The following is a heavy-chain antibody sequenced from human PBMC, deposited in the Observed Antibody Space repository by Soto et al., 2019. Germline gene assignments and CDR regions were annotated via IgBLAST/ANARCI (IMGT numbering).Heavy chain of an antibody. CDR1: GGSISNYY. V-gene: IGHV4-59*01. J-gene: IGHJ4*02. D-gene: IGHD2-2*01. CDR2: IYYSGST. Sequence: QVQLQESGPRLVKPSETLSLTCIVSGGSISNYYWSWIRQPPGKGLEWIGYIYYSGSTNYNPSLPSRVTISVDTSKNQFPLKLSSVTAADPAVYYCARAVLPATAPFDYWGQGTLVTVSS. CDR3: ARAVLPATAPFDY.